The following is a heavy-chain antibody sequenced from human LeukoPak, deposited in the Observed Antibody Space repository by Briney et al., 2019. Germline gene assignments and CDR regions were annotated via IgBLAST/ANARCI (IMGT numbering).Heavy chain of an antibody. CDR1: GYTFTSYY. CDR2: INPSGGST. Sequence: ASVKVSCKASGYTFTSYYMHWVRQAPGQGLEWMGIINPSGGSTSYAQKFQGRVTMTTDTSTSTAYMELRSLRSDDTAVYYCARKYTTIFGGGVDYWGQGTLVTVSS. V-gene: IGHV1-46*01. D-gene: IGHD3-3*01. J-gene: IGHJ4*02. CDR3: ARKYTTIFGGGVDY.